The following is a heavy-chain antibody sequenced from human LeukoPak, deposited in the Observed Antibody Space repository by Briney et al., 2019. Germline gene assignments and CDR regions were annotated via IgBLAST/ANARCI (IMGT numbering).Heavy chain of an antibody. CDR2: IYYSGYT. J-gene: IGHJ4*02. CDR3: AREGDGYNYFDY. D-gene: IGHD5-24*01. CDR1: GGSISSYY. V-gene: IGHV4-59*01. Sequence: PSETLSLTCTVSGGSISSYYWSWIRQPPGKGLKWIGNIYYSGYTTYSPSLRSRVTISVDTSKNQFSLKLSSVTAADTAVYYCAREGDGYNYFDYWGQGTLVTVSS.